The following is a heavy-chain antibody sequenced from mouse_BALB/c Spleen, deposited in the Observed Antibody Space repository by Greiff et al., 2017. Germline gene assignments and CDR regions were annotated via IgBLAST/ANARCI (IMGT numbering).Heavy chain of an antibody. CDR2: IYPGDGDT. J-gene: IGHJ2*01. D-gene: IGHD2-3*01. Sequence: VQGVESGAELVRPGSSVKISCKASGYAFSSYWMNWVKQRPGQGLEWIGQIYPGDGDTNYNGKFKGKATLTADKSSSTAYMQLSSLTSEDSAVYFCARDGYYACDYWGQGTTRTVSS. V-gene: IGHV1-80*01. CDR3: ARDGYYACDY. CDR1: GYAFSSYW.